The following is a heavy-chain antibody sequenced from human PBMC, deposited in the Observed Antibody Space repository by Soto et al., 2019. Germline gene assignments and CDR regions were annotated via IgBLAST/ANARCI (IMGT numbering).Heavy chain of an antibody. CDR2: LSGSGGST. V-gene: IGHV3-23*01. Sequence: EVQLLESGGGLVQPGESLRLSCAASGFTFSNYAMSWVRQAPGRGLEWVSGLSGSGGSTDYADYVKGRFTISRDNSKNTLSLQMNSGRGEDTAGYYCAKLSETDYDYVWVNYRYIDYWGQGSLVTVSS. CDR1: GFTFSNYA. CDR3: AKLSETDYDYVWVNYRYIDY. D-gene: IGHD3-16*02. J-gene: IGHJ4*02.